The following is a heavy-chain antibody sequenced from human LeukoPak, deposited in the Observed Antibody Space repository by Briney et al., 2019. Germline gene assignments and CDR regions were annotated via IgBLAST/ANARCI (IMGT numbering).Heavy chain of an antibody. CDR2: IYYSGST. CDR3: ARDDGVAVFDP. CDR1: GGSISSYY. V-gene: IGHV4-59*01. J-gene: IGHJ5*02. Sequence: SETLSLTCTVSGGSISSYYWSWIRQPPGKGLEWIGYIYYSGSTNYNPSLKSRVTISVDTSKNQFSLKLSSVTAADTAVYYCARDDGVAVFDPWGQGTLVTVSS. D-gene: IGHD2-8*01.